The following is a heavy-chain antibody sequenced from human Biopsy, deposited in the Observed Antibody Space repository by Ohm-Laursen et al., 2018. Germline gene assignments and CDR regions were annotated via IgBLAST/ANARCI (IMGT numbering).Heavy chain of an antibody. Sequence: SETLSLTCTVSGGSITADFWIWIRQTPGERLEWIGYRFHSGSPMYNPSLKSRVTISVDTSKIQFSLTLPSVTAADTAVYYCVRLNRRGNIIFFDYWGRGTLVTVSS. CDR2: RFHSGSP. CDR3: VRLNRRGNIIFFDY. V-gene: IGHV4-59*08. CDR1: GGSITADF. J-gene: IGHJ4*02. D-gene: IGHD3/OR15-3a*01.